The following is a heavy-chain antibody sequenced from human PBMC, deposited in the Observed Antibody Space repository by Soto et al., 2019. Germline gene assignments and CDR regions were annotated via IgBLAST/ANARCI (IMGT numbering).Heavy chain of an antibody. CDR3: ARDTRGSIAAAGTRRGDPGD. J-gene: IGHJ4*02. Sequence: GGSLRLSCEASGFTFSSYWMSWVRQAPGKGLEWVANIKQDGSEKYYVDSVKGRFTISRDKAKNSLYLQMNSLRAEDTAVYYCARDTRGSIAAAGTRRGDPGDWGQGTLVTVSS. V-gene: IGHV3-7*05. D-gene: IGHD6-13*01. CDR1: GFTFSSYW. CDR2: IKQDGSEK.